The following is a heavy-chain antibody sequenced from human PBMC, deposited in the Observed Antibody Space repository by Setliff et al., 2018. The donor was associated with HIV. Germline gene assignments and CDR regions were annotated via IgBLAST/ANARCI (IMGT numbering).Heavy chain of an antibody. V-gene: IGHV1-18*01. CDR2: ISVYNDNT. CDR1: GYSFNSYT. Sequence: ASVKVSCKASGYSFNSYTIGWVRQAPAQGLEWMGWISVYNDNTNYAQKFQGRVTMTTDTSTSTGYMELRSLKSDDTAVCYCARDAFDYTAYYYSYMDVWGKGTTVTVSS. D-gene: IGHD4-4*01. J-gene: IGHJ6*03. CDR3: ARDAFDYTAYYYSYMDV.